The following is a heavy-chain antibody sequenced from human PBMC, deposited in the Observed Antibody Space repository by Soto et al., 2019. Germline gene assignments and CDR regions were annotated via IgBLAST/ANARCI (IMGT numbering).Heavy chain of an antibody. V-gene: IGHV1-2*02. CDR3: ARDARIAAAGRTHWFDP. Sequence: GASVKVSCKASGYTFTGYYMHWVRQAPGQGLEWMGWINPNSGGTNYAQKFQGRVTMTRDTSISTAYMELSRLRSDDTAVYYCARDARIAAAGRTHWFDPWGQGTLVTVSS. D-gene: IGHD6-13*01. CDR2: INPNSGGT. J-gene: IGHJ5*02. CDR1: GYTFTGYY.